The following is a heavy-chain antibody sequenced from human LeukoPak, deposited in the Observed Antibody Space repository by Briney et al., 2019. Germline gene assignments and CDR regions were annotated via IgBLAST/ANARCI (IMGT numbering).Heavy chain of an antibody. CDR3: ARNLVTVNAFDI. Sequence: SVKVSCKASGGTFSSYAISWVRQAPGQGLEWMGRIIPILGIANYAQKFQGRVTMTRDTSTRTVYMELRSPKSEDTAVFYCARNLVTVNAFDIWGQGTLVTVSS. CDR2: IIPILGIA. CDR1: GGTFSSYA. D-gene: IGHD2-21*02. V-gene: IGHV1-69*04. J-gene: IGHJ3*02.